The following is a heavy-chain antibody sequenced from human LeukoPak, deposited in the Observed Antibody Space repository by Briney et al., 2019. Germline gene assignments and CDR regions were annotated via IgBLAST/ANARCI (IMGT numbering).Heavy chain of an antibody. CDR3: AKDGSGDYLYYYYGMDV. Sequence: GGSLRLSCAASGFTFSSYAMSWVRQAPGKGLEWVSAISGSGGSTYYADSVKGRFTISRDNSKNTLYLQMNSLRAEDTAVYYCAKDGSGDYLYYYYGMDVWGQGTTVTVSS. J-gene: IGHJ6*02. D-gene: IGHD4-17*01. CDR2: ISGSGGST. V-gene: IGHV3-23*01. CDR1: GFTFSSYA.